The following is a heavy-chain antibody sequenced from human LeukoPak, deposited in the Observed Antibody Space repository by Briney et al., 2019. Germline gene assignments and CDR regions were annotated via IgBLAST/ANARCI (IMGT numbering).Heavy chain of an antibody. Sequence: ASVKVSCKASGYTFTGYYMHWVRQAPGQGLEWMVWINPNSGGTDYAQKFQGRVTMTRDTSISTAYMELSRLRSDDTAVYYCARVYCTNGVCYKGYFDYWGRGTLVTVSS. CDR2: INPNSGGT. V-gene: IGHV1-2*02. CDR3: ARVYCTNGVCYKGYFDY. CDR1: GYTFTGYY. J-gene: IGHJ4*02. D-gene: IGHD2-8*01.